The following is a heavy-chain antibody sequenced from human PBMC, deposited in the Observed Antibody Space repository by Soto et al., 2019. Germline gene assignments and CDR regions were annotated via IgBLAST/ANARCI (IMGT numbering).Heavy chain of an antibody. J-gene: IGHJ5*02. V-gene: IGHV1-46*03. CDR2: INPSGGST. CDR1: GYAFTSYY. D-gene: IGHD1-7*01. Sequence: GASVKVSCKASGYAFTSYYMHWVRQAPGQGLEWMGIINPSGGSTSYAQKFQGRVTMTRDTSTSTVYMELSSLRSEDTAVYYCARGAGTTQPFSHNWFDPWGQGTLVTVSS. CDR3: ARGAGTTQPFSHNWFDP.